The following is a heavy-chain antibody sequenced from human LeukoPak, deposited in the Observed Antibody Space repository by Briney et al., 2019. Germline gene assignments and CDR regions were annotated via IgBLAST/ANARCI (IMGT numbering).Heavy chain of an antibody. CDR1: GFTFDDYA. V-gene: IGHV3-9*03. CDR3: TKGIGVTGXNSTSXSXXAFDI. Sequence: PGRSLRLSCAASGFTFDDYAMHWVRQAPGKGLEWGSGISWNIGSIGYAYSVKGRFTISRYNAKNSLELQSNSLRAEDMALYHCTKGIGVTGXNSTSXSXXAFDIW. CDR2: ISWNIGSI. J-gene: IGHJ3*02. D-gene: IGHD2-2*01.